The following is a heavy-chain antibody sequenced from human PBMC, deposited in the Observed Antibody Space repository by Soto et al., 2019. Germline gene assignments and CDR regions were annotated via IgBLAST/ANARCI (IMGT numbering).Heavy chain of an antibody. D-gene: IGHD1-26*01. CDR2: ISAYNGNT. J-gene: IGHJ5*02. V-gene: IGHV1-18*01. CDR1: GGTFSSYA. Sequence: ASVKVSCKASGGTFSSYAISWVRQAPGQGLEWMGRISAYNGNTNYAQKLQGRVTMTTDTSTSTAYMELRSLRSDGTAVYYCARVVGALGHWFDPWGQGTLVTVSS. CDR3: ARVVGALGHWFDP.